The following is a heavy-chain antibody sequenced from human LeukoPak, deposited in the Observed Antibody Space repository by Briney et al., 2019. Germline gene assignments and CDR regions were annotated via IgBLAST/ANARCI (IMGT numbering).Heavy chain of an antibody. Sequence: ASVKVSCKASGYTFTSYDINWVRQATGQGLEWMGWVNPNSGNTGYAQKFQGRVTMTRNTSISTAYMELSSLRSEDTAVYYCARGYDYAPLGTPDYWGQGTLVTVSS. V-gene: IGHV1-8*01. CDR1: GYTFTSYD. CDR3: ARGYDYAPLGTPDY. J-gene: IGHJ4*02. D-gene: IGHD3-16*01. CDR2: VNPNSGNT.